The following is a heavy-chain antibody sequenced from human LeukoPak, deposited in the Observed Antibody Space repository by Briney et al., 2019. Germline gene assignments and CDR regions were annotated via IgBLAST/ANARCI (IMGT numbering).Heavy chain of an antibody. D-gene: IGHD6-19*01. V-gene: IGHV3-7*01. J-gene: IGHJ3*02. CDR1: GFTFSSYW. CDR2: IKQDGSEK. CDR3: ARVRDSSGWYPDAFDI. Sequence: PGGSLRLSCAASGFTFSSYWMSWVRQAPGKGLEWVANIKQDGSEKYYVDSVKGRFTISRDNAKNTLYLQMNSLRAEDTAVYYCARVRDSSGWYPDAFDIWGQGTMVTVSS.